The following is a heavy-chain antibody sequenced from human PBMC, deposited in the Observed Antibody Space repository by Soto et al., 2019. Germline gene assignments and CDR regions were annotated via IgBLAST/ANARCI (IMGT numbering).Heavy chain of an antibody. Sequence: EVQLLESGGGLVQPGGSLRLSCAASGFTFSIYAMSWVRQAPGKGLEWGSAISGSGGSTYYADSVKGRFTISRDNSKNTPYLPMNSLRAEDTAVYYCAKDGNPIPYLTGYYRLGWFDPWGQGTLVTVSS. CDR1: GFTFSIYA. D-gene: IGHD3-9*01. CDR2: ISGSGGST. CDR3: AKDGNPIPYLTGYYRLGWFDP. J-gene: IGHJ5*02. V-gene: IGHV3-23*01.